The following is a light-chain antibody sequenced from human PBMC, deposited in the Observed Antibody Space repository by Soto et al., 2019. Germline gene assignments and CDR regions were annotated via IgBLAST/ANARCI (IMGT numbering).Light chain of an antibody. J-gene: IGLJ2*01. Sequence: QSVLTQPPSVSGAPGQRVTISCTGGSSNIGAGYDVHWYQQLPGTAPKLLIYGNSNRPSGVPDRFSGSKSGTSASLASTGLQAEDEADYYCQSYDSSLSVVFGGGTKLTFL. CDR3: QSYDSSLSVV. CDR2: GNS. V-gene: IGLV1-40*01. CDR1: SSNIGAGYD.